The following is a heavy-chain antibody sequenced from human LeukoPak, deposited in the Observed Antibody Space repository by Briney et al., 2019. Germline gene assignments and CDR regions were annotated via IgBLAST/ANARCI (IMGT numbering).Heavy chain of an antibody. CDR2: IWYDGSSK. CDR3: ARYLENCSGGSCYYYYYGMDV. Sequence: GRSLRLSCAASGFTFSSYGTHWVRQAPGKGLEWVAVIWYDGSSKYYADSVKGRFTISRDNSKNTLYLQMNSLRAEDTAVYYCARYLENCSGGSCYYYYYGMDVWGQGTTVTVSS. J-gene: IGHJ6*02. V-gene: IGHV3-33*01. CDR1: GFTFSSYG. D-gene: IGHD2-15*01.